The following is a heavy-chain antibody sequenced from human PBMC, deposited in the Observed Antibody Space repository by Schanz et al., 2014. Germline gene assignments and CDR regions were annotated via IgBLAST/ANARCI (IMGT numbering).Heavy chain of an antibody. J-gene: IGHJ3*01. CDR1: GFTVNTNY. CDR2: MYINSGST. CDR3: ARDGGRDGYNLAFDV. D-gene: IGHD5-12*01. Sequence: EVQLVESGGGLIQPGGSLRLSCEVSGFTVNTNYMSWVRQAPGKGLEWISSMYINSGSTQYADSVKGRFIISRDSSKNTLFLQMNSLRAEDTAVYFCARDGGRDGYNLAFDVWGQGTMVIVSS. V-gene: IGHV3-53*01.